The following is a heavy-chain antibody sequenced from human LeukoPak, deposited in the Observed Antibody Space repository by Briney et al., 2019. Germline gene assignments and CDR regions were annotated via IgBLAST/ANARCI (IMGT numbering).Heavy chain of an antibody. CDR2: IYTSGRT. CDR3: ARDAVEMATVRVYYYMDV. Sequence: SETLSLTCTVCGGSISSYHWSWNRQPAGQGLEGIGRIYTSGRTNYNPSLKSRITMSVATSKNQFSLRLSSVAAADTAVYYCARDAVEMATVRVYYYMDVWGKGTTVTVSS. CDR1: GGSISSYH. J-gene: IGHJ6*03. V-gene: IGHV4-4*07. D-gene: IGHD5-24*01.